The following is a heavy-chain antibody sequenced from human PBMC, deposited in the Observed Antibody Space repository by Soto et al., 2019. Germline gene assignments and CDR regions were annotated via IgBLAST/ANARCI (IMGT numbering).Heavy chain of an antibody. CDR2: VYHTGRT. D-gene: IGHD3-3*01. J-gene: IGHJ4*02. CDR3: ARDFAYFDS. V-gene: IGHV4-61*01. Sequence: PSETLSPTCTVSGGSFKRGSYSWSWSRQPPGKGLEWIGYVYHTGRTSYNPSLKSRVSISLDTSKNQCSLNLDSVTAADTAVYFCARDFAYFDSWGQGTLVTVS. CDR1: GGSFKRGSYS.